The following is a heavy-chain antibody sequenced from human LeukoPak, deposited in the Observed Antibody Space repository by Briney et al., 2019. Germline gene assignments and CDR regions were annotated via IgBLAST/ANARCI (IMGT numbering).Heavy chain of an antibody. CDR3: ASGIAAAGLFDY. CDR2: IIPIFGTA. CDR1: GGTFSSYA. Sequence: SVKVSCKASGGTFSSYAISWVRQAPGQGLEWMGGIIPIFGTANYAQKFQGRVTITADESTSTAYMELSSLRSEDTAVYYCASGIAAAGLFDYWGQGTLVTVSS. D-gene: IGHD6-13*01. V-gene: IGHV1-69*13. J-gene: IGHJ4*02.